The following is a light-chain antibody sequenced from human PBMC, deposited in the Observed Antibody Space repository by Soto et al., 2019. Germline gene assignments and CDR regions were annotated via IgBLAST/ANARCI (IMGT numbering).Light chain of an antibody. CDR3: QLEYNYTRT. V-gene: IGKV1-6*01. CDR1: QGIRND. Sequence: AIQMTHSPSSLSASVGARVNITCRASQGIRNDLGWYQQKPGKAPKLLIYAASSLQSGVPSRFRGSGSGTDLTLTISSMKYEDFEAYLIQLEYNYTRTFGHGTKVDIK. CDR2: AAS. J-gene: IGKJ1*01.